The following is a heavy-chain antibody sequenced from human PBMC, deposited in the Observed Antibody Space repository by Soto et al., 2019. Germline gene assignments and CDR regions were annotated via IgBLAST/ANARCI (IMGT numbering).Heavy chain of an antibody. CDR1: GGSISSYY. Sequence: SETLSLTCTVSGGSISSYYWSWIRQPPGKGLEWIGYIYYSGSTNYNPSLKSRVTISVDTSKNQFSLKLSSVTAADTAVYYCARGNQVERYYYYMDVWGKGTTVTVSS. CDR2: IYYSGST. V-gene: IGHV4-59*01. CDR3: ARGNQVERYYYYMDV. J-gene: IGHJ6*03. D-gene: IGHD2-15*01.